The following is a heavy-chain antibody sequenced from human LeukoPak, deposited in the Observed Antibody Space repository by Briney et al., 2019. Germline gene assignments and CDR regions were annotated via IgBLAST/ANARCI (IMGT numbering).Heavy chain of an antibody. J-gene: IGHJ4*02. V-gene: IGHV3-33*01. CDR1: GFTFSNYG. D-gene: IGHD1-20*01. Sequence: GGSLRLSCAASGFTFSNYGIHWVRQAPVKGLEWVAIIWHDGSNKHYVDSVKGRFTISRDNSKNTVYLQMNSLRVEDTAMYYCARDGEIYKWYCDYWGQGTLVTVSS. CDR3: ARDGEIYKWYCDY. CDR2: IWHDGSNK.